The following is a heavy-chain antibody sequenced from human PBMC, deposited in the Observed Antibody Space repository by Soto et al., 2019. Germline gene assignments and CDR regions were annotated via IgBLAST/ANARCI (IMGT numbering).Heavy chain of an antibody. J-gene: IGHJ5*02. CDR3: VRATYFSESSGYTRCFDH. Sequence: GALRVSCQVSGVTLIDNNSDWVRQAPGKGIYRLGRSRDKGQGYNTAYAAPVKGRFTTSRDESKNSVYLQMNSLRTEDTAVYYCVRATYFSESSGYTRCFDHWGQGTLVRVSS. V-gene: IGHV3-72*01. CDR2: SRDKGQGYNT. D-gene: IGHD3-22*01. CDR1: GVTLIDNN.